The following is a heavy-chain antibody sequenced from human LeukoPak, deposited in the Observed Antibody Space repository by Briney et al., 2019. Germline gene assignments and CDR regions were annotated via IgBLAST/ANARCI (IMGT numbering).Heavy chain of an antibody. CDR1: GFTFSSYA. CDR2: ISGSGGST. D-gene: IGHD2-2*01. CDR3: AKRSRYQPLLYFDY. Sequence: GGSLRLSCAASGFTFSSYAMSWVRQAPGKGLEWVSAISGSGGSTYYADSVKGRFTISRDNSKNTLYLQVNSLRAEDTAVYYCAKRSRYQPLLYFDYWGQGTLVTVSS. J-gene: IGHJ4*02. V-gene: IGHV3-23*01.